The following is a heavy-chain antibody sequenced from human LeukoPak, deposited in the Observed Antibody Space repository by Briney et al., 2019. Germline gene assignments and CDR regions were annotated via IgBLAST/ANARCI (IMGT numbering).Heavy chain of an antibody. Sequence: GGSLRLSCAASGFTVSNNYMSWVRQAPGKGLEWVSVIYTGGSTYYADSVKGRFTISRDISKNTLYLQMNSLRAEDTAVHYCARRDGYNYLGYWGQGTLVTVSS. CDR1: GFTVSNNY. CDR2: IYTGGST. CDR3: ARRDGYNYLGY. J-gene: IGHJ4*02. V-gene: IGHV3-53*01. D-gene: IGHD5-24*01.